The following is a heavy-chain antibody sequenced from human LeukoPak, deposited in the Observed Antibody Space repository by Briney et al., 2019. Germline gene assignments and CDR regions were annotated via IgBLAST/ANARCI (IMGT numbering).Heavy chain of an antibody. J-gene: IGHJ4*02. Sequence: ASVKVSCKASGYTFTGYYMHWVRQAPGQGLEWMGWINPNSGGTNYAQKFQGRVTMTRDTSISTAYMELSGLRSDDTAVYYCARVLSIAVAGTDYWGQGTLVTVSS. CDR3: ARVLSIAVAGTDY. CDR1: GYTFTGYY. V-gene: IGHV1-2*02. CDR2: INPNSGGT. D-gene: IGHD6-19*01.